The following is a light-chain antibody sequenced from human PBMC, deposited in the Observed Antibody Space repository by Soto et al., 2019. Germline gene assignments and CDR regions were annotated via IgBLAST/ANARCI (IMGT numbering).Light chain of an antibody. CDR1: SSDVGGYDY. Sequence: QSVLTQPASVSGSPGQSITISCTGTSSDVGGYDYVSWYQQHPGKAPKLMIYDVNTRPSGVSYRFSGSKSGNTASLTISGLLAEDEADYYCSSYTTTDTLVFGGGTQLTVL. CDR2: DVN. V-gene: IGLV2-14*03. J-gene: IGLJ2*01. CDR3: SSYTTTDTLV.